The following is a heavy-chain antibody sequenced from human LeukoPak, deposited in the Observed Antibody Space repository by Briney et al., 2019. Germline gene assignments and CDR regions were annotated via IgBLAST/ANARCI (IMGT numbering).Heavy chain of an antibody. CDR3: ARLGSYGYYYDGMDV. J-gene: IGHJ6*02. V-gene: IGHV3-48*04. D-gene: IGHD3-16*01. CDR1: GLTFSDYS. Sequence: PGGSLRLSCAASGLTFSDYSMNWVRQAPGKGLEWISYIRSSSSTIYYADSLKGRFTVSRDNAKNSLYLQMNSLRAEDTAVYYCARLGSYGYYYDGMDVWGQGTTVTVSS. CDR2: IRSSSSTI.